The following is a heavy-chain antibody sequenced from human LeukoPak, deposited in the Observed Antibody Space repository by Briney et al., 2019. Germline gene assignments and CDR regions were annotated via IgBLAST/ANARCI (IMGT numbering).Heavy chain of an antibody. CDR2: IYPGDSDT. D-gene: IGHD4-17*01. J-gene: IGHJ4*02. Sequence: GESLKISCKGPGYSFTSYWIGWVRQMPGKGLEWMWVIYPGDSDTRYSPSFQGQVTISADKSISAAYLQWSSLKASDTAMYYCARGPTLSQFDYWGQGTLVTVSS. CDR1: GYSFTSYW. V-gene: IGHV5-51*01. CDR3: ARGPTLSQFDY.